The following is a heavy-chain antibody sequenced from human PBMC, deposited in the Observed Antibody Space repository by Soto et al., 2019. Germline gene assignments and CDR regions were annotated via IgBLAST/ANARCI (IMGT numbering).Heavy chain of an antibody. Sequence: GESLKISCKGSGCSFTSYWIGWVRQMPGKGLEWMGIIYPGDSETRYSPSFQGQVTILADKSISNAFLQLSRLKAFDTGVYYCARENHTAMLDFDHWGQGTLVTVSS. CDR2: IYPGDSET. CDR1: GCSFTSYW. CDR3: ARENHTAMLDFDH. J-gene: IGHJ4*02. D-gene: IGHD5-18*01. V-gene: IGHV5-51*06.